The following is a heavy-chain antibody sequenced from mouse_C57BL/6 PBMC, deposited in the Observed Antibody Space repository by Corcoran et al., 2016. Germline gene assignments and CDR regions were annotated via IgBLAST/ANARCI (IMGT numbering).Heavy chain of an antibody. CDR3: ARCYYGSSFHY. CDR2: INTYSGVP. CDR1: GYTFTTYG. Sequence: QIQLVQSGPELKKPGETVKISCKASGYTFTTYGMSWVKQAPGKGLKWMGWINTYSGVPTYADDFKGRFAFSLETSASTAYLQINNLKNEDTATYFCARCYYGSSFHYWGQGTTLTVSS. D-gene: IGHD1-1*01. V-gene: IGHV9-3*01. J-gene: IGHJ2*01.